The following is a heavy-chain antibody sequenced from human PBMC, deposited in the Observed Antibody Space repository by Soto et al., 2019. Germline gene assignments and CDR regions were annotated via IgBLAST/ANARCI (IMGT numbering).Heavy chain of an antibody. CDR2: IDPSDSYT. D-gene: IGHD3-22*01. J-gene: IGHJ3*02. V-gene: IGHV5-10-1*04. CDR1: GYSFTSYW. CDR3: ARRDYYDTSGHYYGDGFDI. Sequence: PGESLKISCKGSGYSFTSYWISWVRQMPGKGLEWMGRIDPSDSYTNYSPSFRGQVTISAVQSTSTAYLQWKSLKASDTAMYYCARRDYYDTSGHYYGDGFDIWGQGTMVTVS.